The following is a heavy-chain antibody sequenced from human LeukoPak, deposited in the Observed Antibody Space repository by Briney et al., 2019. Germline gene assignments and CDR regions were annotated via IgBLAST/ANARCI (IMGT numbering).Heavy chain of an antibody. Sequence: GGSLRLSCAASGFTFSTYGMHWVRQAPGKGLEWVAVISYHGRNKHYADSVKGRFTFSRDNSKNTLYLQMNSLRAEDTAVYYCAKGRTFDGYNFDYWGQGTLVTVSS. CDR1: GFTFSTYG. J-gene: IGHJ4*02. CDR3: AKGRTFDGYNFDY. D-gene: IGHD5-24*01. CDR2: ISYHGRNK. V-gene: IGHV3-30*18.